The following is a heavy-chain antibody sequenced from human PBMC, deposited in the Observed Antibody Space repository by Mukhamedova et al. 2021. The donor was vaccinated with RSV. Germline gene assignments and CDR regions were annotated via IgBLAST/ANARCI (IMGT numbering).Heavy chain of an antibody. D-gene: IGHD5-18*01. J-gene: IGHJ4*02. V-gene: IGHV3-74*01. CDR2: GDGTRP. CDR3: ARDPDSHGYSYFES. Sequence: GDGTRPTYADFVKGRFTISRDNAKNTLFLQMNSLRAEDTAVYYCARDPDSHGYSYFESWGQGTLVTVSS.